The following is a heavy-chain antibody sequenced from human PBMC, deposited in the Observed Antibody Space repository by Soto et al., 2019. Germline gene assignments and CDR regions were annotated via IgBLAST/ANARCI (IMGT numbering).Heavy chain of an antibody. CDR3: ARVGGFHYGSGSYYYYYYMDV. V-gene: IGHV4-34*01. CDR1: GGSFSCYY. Sequence: SETLSLTCAVYGGSFSCYYWSWIRQPPGKGLEWIGEINHSGSTNYNPSLKSRVTISVDTSKNQFSLKLSSVTAADTAVYYCARVGGFHYGSGSYYYYYYMDVWGKGTTVTVSS. D-gene: IGHD3-10*01. J-gene: IGHJ6*03. CDR2: INHSGST.